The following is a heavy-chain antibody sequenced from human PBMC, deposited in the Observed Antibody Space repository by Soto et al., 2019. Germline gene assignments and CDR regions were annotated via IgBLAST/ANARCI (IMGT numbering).Heavy chain of an antibody. Sequence: PSETLSLTCAVYGGSFSGYYWSWIRQPPGKGLEWIGEINHSGSTNYNPSLKSRVTISVDTSKKQFSLKLSSVTAADTAVYYCARGLGIVVGPAASQDCRRFGPWRQGTLVTVPS. CDR3: ARGLGIVVGPAASQDCRRFGP. V-gene: IGHV4-34*01. J-gene: IGHJ5*02. CDR1: GGSFSGYY. D-gene: IGHD2-2*01. CDR2: INHSGST.